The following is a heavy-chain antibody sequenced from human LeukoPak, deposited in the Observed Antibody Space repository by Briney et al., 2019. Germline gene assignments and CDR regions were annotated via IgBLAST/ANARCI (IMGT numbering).Heavy chain of an antibody. Sequence: HGESLKISCKGSGYGFTSYWIGWVRQMPGKGLEWMGIIYPGDSDTRYSPSFQGQVTISADKSISTAYLQWSSLKASDTAMYYCARIYYYDSSGYYQAFDYWGQGTLVTVSS. CDR2: IYPGDSDT. D-gene: IGHD3-22*01. J-gene: IGHJ4*02. V-gene: IGHV5-51*01. CDR3: ARIYYYDSSGYYQAFDY. CDR1: GYGFTSYW.